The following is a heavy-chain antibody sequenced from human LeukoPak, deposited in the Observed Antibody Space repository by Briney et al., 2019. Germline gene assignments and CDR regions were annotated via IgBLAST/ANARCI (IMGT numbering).Heavy chain of an antibody. CDR2: ISSSGSTI. CDR3: AKDFPSSYYDSSGIELITGGRVFDY. V-gene: IGHV3-11*01. J-gene: IGHJ4*02. CDR1: GGSISSSSYY. D-gene: IGHD3-22*01. Sequence: LSLTCTVSGGSISSSSYYWGWIRQPPGKGLECVSYISSSGSTIYYADSVKGRFTISRDNSKNTLYLQMNSLRAEDTAVYYCAKDFPSSYYDSSGIELITGGRVFDYWGQGTLVTVSS.